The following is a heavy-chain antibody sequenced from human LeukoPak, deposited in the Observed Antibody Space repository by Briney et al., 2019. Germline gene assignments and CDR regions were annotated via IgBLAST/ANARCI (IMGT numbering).Heavy chain of an antibody. CDR2: ISLAGQT. CDR1: GGSISGTNW. CDR3: SRESGPFCPFGY. J-gene: IGHJ4*02. D-gene: IGHD1-26*01. Sequence: TSGTLSLTCGVSGGSISGTNWWSWVRQPPGQGLEWIGEISLAGQTNYNPSLNGRVTMSLDKSSNQLSLHLTSVTAADTATYFCSRESGPFCPFGYWGQGTLVIVSS. V-gene: IGHV4-4*02.